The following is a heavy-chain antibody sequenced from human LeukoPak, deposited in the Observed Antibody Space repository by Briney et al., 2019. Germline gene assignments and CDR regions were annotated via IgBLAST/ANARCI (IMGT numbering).Heavy chain of an antibody. Sequence: GGSLRLSCAASGFTFSSYAMHWVRQAPGKGLEWVAVISYDGSNKYYADSVKGRFTISRDNSKNTLYLQMNSLRAEDTAVYYCARDEGGWYFDYWGQGTLVTVSS. CDR3: ARDEGGWYFDY. J-gene: IGHJ4*02. CDR2: ISYDGSNK. D-gene: IGHD6-19*01. CDR1: GFTFSSYA. V-gene: IGHV3-30-3*01.